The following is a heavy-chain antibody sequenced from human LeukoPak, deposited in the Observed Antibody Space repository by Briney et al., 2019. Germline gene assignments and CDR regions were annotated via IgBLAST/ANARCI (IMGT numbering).Heavy chain of an antibody. Sequence: SDTLSLTCTVSGASINSHYWSWIRQPAGKGLEWMGRIYISGSTNYNSSLQSRVIMSVDTSKNQFSLKLSSVTAADTAVYYCARALNPLPGTYYFDYWGQGTLVTVSS. CDR3: ARALNPLPGTYYFDY. V-gene: IGHV4-4*07. J-gene: IGHJ4*02. CDR2: IYISGST. CDR1: GASINSHY. D-gene: IGHD2-15*01.